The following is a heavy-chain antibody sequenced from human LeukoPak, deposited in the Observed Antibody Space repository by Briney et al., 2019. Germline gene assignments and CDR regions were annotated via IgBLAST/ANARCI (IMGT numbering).Heavy chain of an antibody. V-gene: IGHV4-59*01. CDR3: ARDLRSGGSYNWFDP. D-gene: IGHD2-15*01. CDR1: GASISSYY. Sequence: SEILSLTCTVSGASISSYYWSWIRHPPGKGLEWIGYIYYSGSTNYNPSLKSRVTISVDTSKNQFSLKLSSVTAADTAVYYCARDLRSGGSYNWFDPWGQGTLVTVSS. CDR2: IYYSGST. J-gene: IGHJ5*02.